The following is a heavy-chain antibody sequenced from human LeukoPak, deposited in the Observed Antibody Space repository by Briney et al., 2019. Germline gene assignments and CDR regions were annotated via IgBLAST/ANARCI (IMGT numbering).Heavy chain of an antibody. V-gene: IGHV3-74*01. CDR1: GFTFSSYW. CDR2: INSDGSST. J-gene: IGHJ6*02. CDR3: ARDLNV. Sequence: GGSLRLSCAASGFTFSSYWMHWVRQAPGKGLVWVSGINSDGSSTTYADSVKGRFTISRDNAKNTLYLQMNSLRAEDTAVYYCARDLNVWGQGTTVTVSS.